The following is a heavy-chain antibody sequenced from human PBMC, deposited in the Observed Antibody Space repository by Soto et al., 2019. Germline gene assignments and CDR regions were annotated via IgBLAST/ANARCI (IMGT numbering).Heavy chain of an antibody. V-gene: IGHV4-59*01. J-gene: IGHJ6*02. Sequence: SETLSLTCTVSGGSISSYYWSWIRQPPGKGLEWIGYIYYSGSTNYNPSLKSRVTISVDTSKNQFSLKLSSVTAADTAVYYCARDGRTGMDVWGQGTTVTVSS. CDR3: ARDGRTGMDV. CDR2: IYYSGST. CDR1: GGSISSYY. D-gene: IGHD1-26*01.